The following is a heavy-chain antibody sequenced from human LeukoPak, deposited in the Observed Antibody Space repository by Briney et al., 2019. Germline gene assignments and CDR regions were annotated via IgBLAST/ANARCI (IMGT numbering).Heavy chain of an antibody. CDR2: IRYSGTT. CDR3: ARRLHYFDY. CDR1: GGSISSTYDH. V-gene: IGHV4-39*01. D-gene: IGHD2-21*02. J-gene: IGHJ4*02. Sequence: SETLSLTCTVSGGSISSTYDHWDWIRQPPGKGLGWLGSIRYSGTTYYNPSLKGRVTIFVDTSNNQFSLRLRSVTAADTAVNYCARRLHYFDYWGQGSLVTVSS.